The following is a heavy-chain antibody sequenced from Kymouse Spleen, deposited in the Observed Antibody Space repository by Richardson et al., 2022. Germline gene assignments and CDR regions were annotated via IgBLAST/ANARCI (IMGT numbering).Heavy chain of an antibody. CDR1: GGSISSSNW. D-gene: IGHD6-6*01. CDR2: IYHSGST. CDR3: ARDRGVAARPGYYYYYGMDV. Sequence: QVQLQESGPGLVKPSGTLSLTCAVSGGSISSSNWWSWVRQPPGKGLEWIGEIYHSGSTNYNPSLKSRVTISVDKSKNQFSLKLSSVTAADTAVYYCARDRGVAARPGYYYYYGMDVWGQGTTVTVSS. V-gene: IGHV4-4*02. J-gene: IGHJ6*02.